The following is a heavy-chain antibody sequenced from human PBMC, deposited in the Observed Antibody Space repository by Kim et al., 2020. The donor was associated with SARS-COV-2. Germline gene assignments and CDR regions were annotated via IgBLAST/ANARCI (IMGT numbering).Heavy chain of an antibody. CDR2: ISGSGGST. V-gene: IGHV3-23*01. J-gene: IGHJ4*02. Sequence: GGSLRLSCAASGFTFSSYAMSWVRQAPGKGLEWVSAISGSGGSTYYADSVKGRFTISRDNSKNTLYLQMNSLRAEDTAVYYCAKGVYGSGSYRAEGFVDYWGQGTLVTVSS. CDR3: AKGVYGSGSYRAEGFVDY. CDR1: GFTFSSYA. D-gene: IGHD3-10*01.